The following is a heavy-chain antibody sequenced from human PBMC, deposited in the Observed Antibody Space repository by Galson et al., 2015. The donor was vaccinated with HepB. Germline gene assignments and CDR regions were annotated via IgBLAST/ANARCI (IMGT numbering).Heavy chain of an antibody. J-gene: IGHJ4*02. Sequence: LRLSCAASGFTFSYYAMAWVRQAPGKGLEWISAITPSGDNTYSADSMKGRFFISRDNSRNIVFLQMNSLRVDDAAVYYCAREMAIAAPAAFDFWGQGTLVTVSS. CDR1: GFTFSYYA. CDR3: AREMAIAAPAAFDF. D-gene: IGHD6-25*01. CDR2: ITPSGDNT. V-gene: IGHV3-23*01.